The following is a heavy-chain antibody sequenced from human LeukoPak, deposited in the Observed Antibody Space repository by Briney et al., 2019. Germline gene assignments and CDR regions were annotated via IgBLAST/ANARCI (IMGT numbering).Heavy chain of an antibody. CDR1: GGSISSSNYY. CDR2: ISYSGRT. J-gene: IGHJ4*02. Sequence: SETLSLTCTVSGGSISSSNYYWGWIRQSPGKGLEWIGSISYSGRTHYNPSLKSRVSISVDTSNNHFSLKLASVTAADTSVFYCARLVGVTDYFDYWGQGTLVAVSS. D-gene: IGHD1-26*01. V-gene: IGHV4-39*02. CDR3: ARLVGVTDYFDY.